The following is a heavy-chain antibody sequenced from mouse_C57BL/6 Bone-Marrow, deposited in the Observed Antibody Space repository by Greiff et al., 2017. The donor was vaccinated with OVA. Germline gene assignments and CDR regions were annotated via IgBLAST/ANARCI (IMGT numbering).Heavy chain of an antibody. J-gene: IGHJ2*01. V-gene: IGHV1-64*01. CDR3: ARRLRARSY. CDR2: IHPNSGST. CDR1: GYTFTSYW. Sequence: QVQLQQPGAELVKPGASVKLSCKASGYTFTSYWMHWVKQRPGQGPEWIGMIHPNSGSTNYNEKFKSKATLTVDKSSSTAYMQLSSLTSEDSAVYYCARRLRARSYWGQGTTLTVSS. D-gene: IGHD2-4*01.